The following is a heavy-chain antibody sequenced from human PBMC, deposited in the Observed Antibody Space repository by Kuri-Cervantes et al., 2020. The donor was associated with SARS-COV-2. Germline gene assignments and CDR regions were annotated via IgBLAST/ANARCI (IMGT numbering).Heavy chain of an antibody. J-gene: IGHJ4*02. CDR1: GFTFNTCA. Sequence: GGSLRLSCAASGFTFNTCAMHWVRQAPGKGLEWVAMVSSDGTNQSYADFVKGRFTISRDNSKNTLHLQIISLRTEDTGVFYCARARVGVFDFWGQGALVTVSS. CDR3: ARARVGVFDF. D-gene: IGHD2-21*01. CDR2: VSSDGTNQ. V-gene: IGHV3-30*04.